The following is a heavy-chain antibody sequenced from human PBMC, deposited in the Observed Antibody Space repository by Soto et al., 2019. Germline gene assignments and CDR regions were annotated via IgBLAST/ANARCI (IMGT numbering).Heavy chain of an antibody. CDR2: IDSDGSST. J-gene: IGHJ5*02. CDR3: AKSNWFDP. Sequence: GGALRLSCAASGVTFSDYWMNWVRQAPGKGLVWVSRIDSDGSSTSYADSVKGRFTISRDNAKNTLYLQMNSLRAEDTAVYYCAKSNWFDPWGQGSLVTVFS. V-gene: IGHV3-74*01. CDR1: GVTFSDYW.